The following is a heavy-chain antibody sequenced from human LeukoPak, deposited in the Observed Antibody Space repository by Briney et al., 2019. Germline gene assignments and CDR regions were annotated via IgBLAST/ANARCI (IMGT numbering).Heavy chain of an antibody. Sequence: GGSLRLSCAASGFTFNHYGMHWVRQAPGQGLEWMGWINPNSGGTNYAQKFQGRVTMTRDTSISTAYMELSRLRSDDTAVYYCARDLYGDYNLGYFDYWGRGTLVTVSS. V-gene: IGHV1-2*02. CDR1: GFTFNHYG. CDR2: INPNSGGT. J-gene: IGHJ4*02. D-gene: IGHD4-17*01. CDR3: ARDLYGDYNLGYFDY.